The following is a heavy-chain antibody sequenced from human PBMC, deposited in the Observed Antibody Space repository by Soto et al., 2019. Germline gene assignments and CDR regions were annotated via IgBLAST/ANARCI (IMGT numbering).Heavy chain of an antibody. CDR3: ARGGGSSAFDI. Sequence: SVKVSSTASGCSFTIYYMHWVRQAPGQGLEWMGIINPSGGSKSYAQKFQGRVTMTRDTSTSTVYMELSSLRSEDTAVYYCARGGGSSAFDIWGQRTMVTVSS. CDR1: GCSFTIYY. V-gene: IGHV1-46*01. CDR2: INPSGGSK. D-gene: IGHD3-16*01. J-gene: IGHJ3*02.